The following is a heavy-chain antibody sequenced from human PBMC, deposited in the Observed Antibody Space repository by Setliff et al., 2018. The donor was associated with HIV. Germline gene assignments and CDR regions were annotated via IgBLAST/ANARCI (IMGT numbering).Heavy chain of an antibody. CDR1: GFTFSFHA. CDR2: INGDGDST. D-gene: IGHD3-3*01. J-gene: IGHJ5*02. Sequence: AGGSLRLSCAASGFTFSFHAMTWVRQAPGKGLEWVSGINGDGDSTYYADSVKGRFTVSRDNSKDTLTLQMNDLRAEDTGLYYCAKDYTTTFWEYNWLDLWGQGTLVTVSS. CDR3: AKDYTTTFWEYNWLDL. V-gene: IGHV3-23*01.